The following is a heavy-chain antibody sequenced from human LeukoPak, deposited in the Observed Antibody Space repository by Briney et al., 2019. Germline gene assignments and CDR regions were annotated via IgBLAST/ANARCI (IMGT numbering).Heavy chain of an antibody. CDR1: GFTFSSYG. Sequence: GGSLRLSCAASGFTFSSYGMHWVRQAPGKGLEWVAVIWYDGSNKYYADSVKGRFTISRDNSKNTLYLQMNSLRAEDTAVYYCAKSASLYGDSDYWGQGTLVTVSS. CDR3: AKSASLYGDSDY. CDR2: IWYDGSNK. V-gene: IGHV3-33*06. D-gene: IGHD4-17*01. J-gene: IGHJ4*02.